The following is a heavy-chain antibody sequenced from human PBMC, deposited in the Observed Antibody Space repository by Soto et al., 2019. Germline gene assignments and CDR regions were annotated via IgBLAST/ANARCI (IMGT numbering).Heavy chain of an antibody. CDR3: ASRYCTGGSCPYYDAFDI. V-gene: IGHV1-69*01. CDR1: GGTFSSYA. D-gene: IGHD2-15*01. CDR2: IIPIFGTA. Sequence: QVQLVQSGAEVKKPGSSVKVSCKASGGTFSSYAISWVRQAPGQGLEWMGGIIPIFGTANYPQKFHDRVTISAYESTTTAYMVLASLKSEHTAVYYCASRYCTGGSCPYYDAFDIWGQGTMVTVSS. J-gene: IGHJ3*02.